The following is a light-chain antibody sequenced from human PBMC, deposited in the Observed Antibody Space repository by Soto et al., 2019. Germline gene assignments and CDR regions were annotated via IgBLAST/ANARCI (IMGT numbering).Light chain of an antibody. Sequence: ALTQPASVSGSPGQSITISCTGTSSDVGSYNLVSWYQQHPGKAPKLMIYEGSKRPSGVSNRFSGSKSGNTASLTISGLQAEDEADYYCCSYAGSVVFGGGTKVTVL. J-gene: IGLJ2*01. CDR3: CSYAGSVV. CDR2: EGS. CDR1: SSDVGSYNL. V-gene: IGLV2-23*01.